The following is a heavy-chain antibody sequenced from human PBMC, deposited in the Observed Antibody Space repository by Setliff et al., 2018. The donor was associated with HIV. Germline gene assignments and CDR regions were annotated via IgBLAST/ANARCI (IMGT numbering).Heavy chain of an antibody. V-gene: IGHV3-64*04. Sequence: PGGSLRLSCLVSGFTVSTYSLNWARQAPGKRPEYVAALSRGGDNTKYADSVKGRFIISRDTSKNTLYLQMNSLRIEDSGAYYCANSYSASGNYHYYDYLDVWGKGTTVTSP. CDR2: LSRGGDNT. CDR1: GFTVSTYS. J-gene: IGHJ6*03. CDR3: ANSYSASGNYHYYDYLDV. D-gene: IGHD3-10*01.